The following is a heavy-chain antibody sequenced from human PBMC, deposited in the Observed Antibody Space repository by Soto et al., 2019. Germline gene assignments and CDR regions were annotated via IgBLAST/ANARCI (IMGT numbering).Heavy chain of an antibody. CDR2: IYYSGST. CDR1: GGSLSSSSW. Sequence: QVQLQEPGPGLVNPSGTLSLTCAVSGGSLSSSSWWSWVRQPPGKPLEWLGEIYYSGSTKYNPSLNSRVTISADQSKNDFVLRLSSVTAADTAVYYCVHHGGDAYYHDFRGQGMFVTVSA. D-gene: IGHD4-17*01. V-gene: IGHV4-4*02. CDR3: VHHGGDAYYHDF. J-gene: IGHJ4*02.